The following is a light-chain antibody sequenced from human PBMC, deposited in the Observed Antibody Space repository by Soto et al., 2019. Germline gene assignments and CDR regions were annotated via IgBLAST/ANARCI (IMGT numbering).Light chain of an antibody. V-gene: IGLV4-60*02. CDR1: SGHSSYI. CDR3: ETWDSNTHTV. J-gene: IGLJ3*02. CDR2: LEGSGSY. Sequence: QSVLTQSSSASASLGSSVKLTCTLSSGHSSYIIAWHQQQPGKAPRYLMKLEGSGSYNKGSGVPDRFSGSSSGADRYLTISXLXXXXXADXYCETWDSNTHTVFGGGTKLTVL.